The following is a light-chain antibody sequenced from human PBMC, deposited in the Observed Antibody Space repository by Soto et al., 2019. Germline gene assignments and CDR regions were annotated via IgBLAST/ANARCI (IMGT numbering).Light chain of an antibody. Sequence: EIVITQSPATLSVSPGERATLSCRASQRVSSKLAWYQQKPGQAPRLLIYGASTRATGIPARFSGSGSGTEFTLTISSLQSEDFAVYYCQHYNNWPAFGQGTKVAIK. J-gene: IGKJ1*01. CDR3: QHYNNWPA. V-gene: IGKV3-15*01. CDR1: QRVSSK. CDR2: GAS.